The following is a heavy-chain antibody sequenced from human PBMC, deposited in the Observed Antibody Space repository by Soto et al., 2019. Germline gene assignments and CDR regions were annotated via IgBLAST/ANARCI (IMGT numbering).Heavy chain of an antibody. CDR2: IGTAGDT. CDR3: ARAIGPTLFDY. V-gene: IGHV3-13*04. CDR1: GFTFSSYD. D-gene: IGHD3-22*01. J-gene: IGHJ4*02. Sequence: EVQLVESGGGLVQPGGSLRLSCSASGFTFSSYDMHWVRQGPGKGLECVSAIGTAGDTNYAGSVKGRFTITRENAKNSLYLQMNSLRAGDTAIEFSARAIGPTLFDYWGQGTLVTVSS.